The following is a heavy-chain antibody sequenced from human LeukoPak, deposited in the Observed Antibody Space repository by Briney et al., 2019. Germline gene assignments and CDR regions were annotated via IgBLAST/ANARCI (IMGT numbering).Heavy chain of an antibody. Sequence: SETLSLTCAVYGGSYSGYYWSWIRQPPGKGLEWIGEINHSGSTNYNPSLKSRVTISVDTSKNQFSLKLSSVTAADTAVYYCARQYYYESSGFWYWGQGTLVTVSS. CDR2: INHSGST. D-gene: IGHD3-22*01. CDR1: GGSYSGYY. J-gene: IGHJ4*02. CDR3: ARQYYYESSGFWY. V-gene: IGHV4-34*01.